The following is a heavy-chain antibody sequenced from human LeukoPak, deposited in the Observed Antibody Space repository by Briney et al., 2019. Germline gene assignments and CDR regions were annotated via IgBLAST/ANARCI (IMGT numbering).Heavy chain of an antibody. CDR2: IYYSGST. CDR1: GGSISSYY. Sequence: SETLSLTCTVSGGSISSYYWSWLRQPPGKGLEWIGYIYYSGSTNYNPSLKSRVTISVDTSKNQFSLKLSSVTAADTAVYYCARGIAAAIDPWGQGTLVTVSS. CDR3: ARGIAAAIDP. V-gene: IGHV4-59*12. D-gene: IGHD6-13*01. J-gene: IGHJ5*02.